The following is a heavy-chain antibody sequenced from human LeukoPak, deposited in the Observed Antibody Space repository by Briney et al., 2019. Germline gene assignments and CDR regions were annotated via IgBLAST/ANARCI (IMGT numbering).Heavy chain of an antibody. V-gene: IGHV3-48*02. CDR1: GFTFSSYS. Sequence: GGSLRLSCAASGFTFSSYSMNWVRQAPGKGLEWVSYISDSSSTIYYADSVKGRFTISRDNAKNSLYLQTNSLRDEDTAVYYCARDSSGWYYFDYWGQGTLVTVSS. J-gene: IGHJ4*02. CDR3: ARDSSGWYYFDY. D-gene: IGHD6-19*01. CDR2: ISDSSSTI.